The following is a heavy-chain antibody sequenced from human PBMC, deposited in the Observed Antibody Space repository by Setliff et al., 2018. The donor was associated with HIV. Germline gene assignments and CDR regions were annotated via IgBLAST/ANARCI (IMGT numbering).Heavy chain of an antibody. D-gene: IGHD6-19*01. V-gene: IGHV4-61*09. J-gene: IGHJ4*02. CDR3: ARGRRSSGWYVYH. Sequence: SETLSLTCTVSGGSISSGSYYWSWIRQPAGKGLEWIGHIYTSGRTNYNPSLKSRVTISVDTSTNQFSLKLSSVTAADTAVYYCARGRRSSGWYVYHWGQGTLVTVSS. CDR2: IYTSGRT. CDR1: GGSISSGSYY.